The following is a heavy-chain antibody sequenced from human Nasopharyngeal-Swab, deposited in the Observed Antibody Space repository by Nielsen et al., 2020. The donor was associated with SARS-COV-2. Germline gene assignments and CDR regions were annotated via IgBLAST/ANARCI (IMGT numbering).Heavy chain of an antibody. V-gene: IGHV3-21*01. CDR1: GFTFSSYS. CDR3: AASDSGYDWYYYYGMDV. D-gene: IGHD5-12*01. J-gene: IGHJ6*02. Sequence: GESLKISCAASGFTFSSYSMNWVRQAPGKGLEWVSSISSSSSYIYYADSVKGRFTISRDNAKNSLYLQMNSLRAEDTAVYYCAASDSGYDWYYYYGMDVWGQGTTVTVSS. CDR2: ISSSSSYI.